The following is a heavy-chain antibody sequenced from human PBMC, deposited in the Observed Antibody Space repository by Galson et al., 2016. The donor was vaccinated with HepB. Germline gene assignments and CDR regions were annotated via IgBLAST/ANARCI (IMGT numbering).Heavy chain of an antibody. Sequence: SETLSLTCAVSGGSINSSHWWSWVRKPPGKGLEWIGEIFHSDSTNYSPSLKSRVTISVDKSKNHLSLRLNSVTAADTAVYYCARHCMSPTCYAHAFDIWGQGTMVTVSS. V-gene: IGHV4-4*02. CDR3: ARHCMSPTCYAHAFDI. CDR1: GGSINSSHW. D-gene: IGHD2-2*01. J-gene: IGHJ3*02. CDR2: IFHSDST.